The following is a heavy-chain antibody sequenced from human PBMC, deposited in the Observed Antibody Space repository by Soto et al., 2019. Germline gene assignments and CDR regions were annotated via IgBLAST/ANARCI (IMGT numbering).Heavy chain of an antibody. V-gene: IGHV3-30-3*01. Sequence: PGGSLRLSCAASGFTFSSYAMHWVRQAPGKGLEWVAVISCDGSNKYYADSVKGRFTISRDNSKNTLYLQMNSLRAEDTAVYYCARVPRIAARPKVDYYYYGMDVWGQGTTVTVSS. CDR3: ARVPRIAARPKVDYYYYGMDV. D-gene: IGHD6-6*01. J-gene: IGHJ6*02. CDR1: GFTFSSYA. CDR2: ISCDGSNK.